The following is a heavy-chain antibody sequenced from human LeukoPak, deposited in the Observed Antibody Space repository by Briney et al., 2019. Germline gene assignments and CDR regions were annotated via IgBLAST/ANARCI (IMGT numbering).Heavy chain of an antibody. CDR1: GFTFSIYA. J-gene: IGHJ4*02. CDR2: ISNSADST. D-gene: IGHD2-2*03. CDR3: AKDRGYCSSTTCALDY. V-gene: IGHV3-23*01. Sequence: PGGSLRLSCAASGFTFSIYAMTWVRQAPGKGLEWVSAISNSADSTYYADSVKGRFTISRDNSKNTLYLQLNTLRAEDTAVYYCAKDRGYCSSTTCALDYWGQGTLVTVSP.